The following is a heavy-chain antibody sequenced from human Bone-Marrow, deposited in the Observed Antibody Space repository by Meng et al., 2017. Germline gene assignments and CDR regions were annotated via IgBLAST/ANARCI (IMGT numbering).Heavy chain of an antibody. CDR1: AHPFAPYW. Sequence: QPLRSVAAAKNPGASVTLLCKPSAHPFAPYWIPWLRQAPGQWLEWMGRIDPNNDHTQYAQNFHGRVTMTSDTSISTVYMELNGLRSDDTAVYYCARDEDISAAGKLFGDYWGQGILVTVSS. J-gene: IGHJ4*02. CDR3: ARDEDISAAGKLFGDY. D-gene: IGHD6-13*01. V-gene: IGHV1-2*06. CDR2: IDPNNDHT.